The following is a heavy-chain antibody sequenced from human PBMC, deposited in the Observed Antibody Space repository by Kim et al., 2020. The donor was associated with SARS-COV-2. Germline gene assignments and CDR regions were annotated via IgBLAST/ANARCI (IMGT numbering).Heavy chain of an antibody. CDR2: T. D-gene: IGHD6-13*01. V-gene: IGHV4-31*02. CDR3: ARAGAAGLFDY. Sequence: THYTPSLKRRVTISVDTSKIQFSLKLSSVTAADTAVYYCARAGAAGLFDYWGQGTLVTVSS. J-gene: IGHJ4*02.